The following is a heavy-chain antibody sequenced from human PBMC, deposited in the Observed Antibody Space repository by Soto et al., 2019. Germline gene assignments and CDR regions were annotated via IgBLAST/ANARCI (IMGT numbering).Heavy chain of an antibody. J-gene: IGHJ4*02. Sequence: PSETLSLTCTFSGVSVISGGYYWTWIRQHPGKGLEWIGYIYYSGSTYYNPSLKSRLTISVDTSKNHFSLKLTSVTAADTAVYYCARGGRNAHLAHWGQGTLVTVSS. D-gene: IGHD3-16*01. CDR2: IYYSGST. V-gene: IGHV4-31*03. CDR3: ARGGRNAHLAH. CDR1: GVSVISGGYY.